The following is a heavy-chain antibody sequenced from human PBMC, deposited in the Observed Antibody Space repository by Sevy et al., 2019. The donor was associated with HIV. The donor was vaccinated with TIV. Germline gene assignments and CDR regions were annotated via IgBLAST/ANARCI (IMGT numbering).Heavy chain of an antibody. V-gene: IGHV4-59*01. D-gene: IGHD6-13*01. CDR1: GGYINSYY. CDR3: ARGIAAPRGMDV. J-gene: IGHJ6*02. Sequence: SETLSLTCTVSGGYINSYYWSWIRQPPGKGLEWIGYIFYSGSTNYNPSLKSRVTISVDTTKNQVSLKVRSLTAADTAVYYCARGIAAPRGMDVWGQGTTVTVSS. CDR2: IFYSGST.